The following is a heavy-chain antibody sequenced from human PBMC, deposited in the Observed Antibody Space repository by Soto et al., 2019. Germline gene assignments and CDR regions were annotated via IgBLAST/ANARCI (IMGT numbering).Heavy chain of an antibody. Sequence: QVQLVQSGAEVKKPGASVEVSCKASGYTFTSYAMHWVRQAPGQRLEWMGWINAGNGNTKYSQKFQGRVTITRDTSASTAYMELSSLRSEDTAVYYCARGGDYYGSDAFDIWGQGTMVTVSS. D-gene: IGHD3-10*01. CDR3: ARGGDYYGSDAFDI. V-gene: IGHV1-3*01. J-gene: IGHJ3*02. CDR2: INAGNGNT. CDR1: GYTFTSYA.